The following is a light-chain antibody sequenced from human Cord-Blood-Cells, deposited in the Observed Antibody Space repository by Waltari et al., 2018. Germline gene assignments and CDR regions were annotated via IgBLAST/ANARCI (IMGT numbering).Light chain of an antibody. V-gene: IGKV3-11*01. CDR3: QQRSNWPPT. Sequence: EIVFTQSQAPLALSPGERVTLTWRASHGVSSYLAWYQQKPGQAPRLLIYDASNRATGIPARFSGSGSGTDFTLTISSLGPEDCAVYYCQQRSNWPPTFGQGTKVEIK. CDR1: HGVSSY. J-gene: IGKJ1*01. CDR2: DAS.